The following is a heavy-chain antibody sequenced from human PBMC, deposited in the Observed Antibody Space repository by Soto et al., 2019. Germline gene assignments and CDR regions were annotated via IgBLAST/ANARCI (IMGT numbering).Heavy chain of an antibody. Sequence: GGSLRLSCAASGFTFDDYAMHWVRQAPGKGLEWVSGISWNSGSIGYADSVKGRFTISRDNAKNSLYLQMNSLRAEDTALYYCAKDRLYYDYIWGSYRVGNAFDIWGQGKMVTVSS. V-gene: IGHV3-9*01. J-gene: IGHJ3*02. CDR2: ISWNSGSI. D-gene: IGHD3-16*02. CDR3: AKDRLYYDYIWGSYRVGNAFDI. CDR1: GFTFDDYA.